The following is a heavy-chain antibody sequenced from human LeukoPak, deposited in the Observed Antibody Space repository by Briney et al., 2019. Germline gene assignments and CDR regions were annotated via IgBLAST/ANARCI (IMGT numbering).Heavy chain of an antibody. CDR1: GGSISSSSYY. V-gene: IGHV4-39*01. D-gene: IGHD3-3*01. CDR3: ASFNGLSAIFGVVIYTHFDY. CDR2: IYYSGST. Sequence: PSETLSLTCTVSGGSISSSSYYWGWIRQPPGKGLEWIGSIYYSGSTYYNPSLKSRITISVDTSKNQFSLKLSSVTAADTAVYYCASFNGLSAIFGVVIYTHFDYWGQGTLVTVSS. J-gene: IGHJ4*02.